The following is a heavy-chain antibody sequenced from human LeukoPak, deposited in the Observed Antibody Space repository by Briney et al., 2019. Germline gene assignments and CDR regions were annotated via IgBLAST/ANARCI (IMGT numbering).Heavy chain of an antibody. CDR2: ITSSSSHI. CDR3: ARDYIGGWNDH. J-gene: IGHJ4*02. V-gene: IGHV3-21*01. D-gene: IGHD3-16*01. CDR1: GFTFSSYS. Sequence: GGSLRLSCAASGFTFSSYSMNWVRQAPGKGLEWVSSITSSSSHIYDADSVKGRFTISRDNAKNSLYLQMNSLRAEDTAVYYCARDYIGGWNDHWGQGTLVTVSS.